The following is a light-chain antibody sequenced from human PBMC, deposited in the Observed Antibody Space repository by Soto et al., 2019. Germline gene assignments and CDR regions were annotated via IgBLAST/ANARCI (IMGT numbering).Light chain of an antibody. CDR2: DVS. CDR1: SSDVGGYNY. Sequence: QSVLTQPASVSGSPGQSITISCTGTSSDVGGYNYVSWYQQHPGKAPKLMIYDVSNRPSGVSNRFSGSKSGNTASLTISGRQAEAEADYYCSSSTSSSTPFFGGGTKLTVL. CDR3: SSSTSSSTPF. J-gene: IGLJ2*01. V-gene: IGLV2-14*01.